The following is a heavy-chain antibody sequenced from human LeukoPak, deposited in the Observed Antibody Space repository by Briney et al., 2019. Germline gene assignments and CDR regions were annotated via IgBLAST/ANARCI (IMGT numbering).Heavy chain of an antibody. CDR2: IKQDGSEK. V-gene: IGHV3-7*01. CDR3: AGVTGRDGYNFPGY. Sequence: PGGSLRLSCAASGFTFSSYWMSWVRQAPGKGLEWVANIKQDGSEKYYVDSVKGRFTISRDNAKNSLYLQMNSLRAEDTAVYYCAGVTGRDGYNFPGYWGQGTLVTVSS. J-gene: IGHJ4*02. D-gene: IGHD5-24*01. CDR1: GFTFSSYW.